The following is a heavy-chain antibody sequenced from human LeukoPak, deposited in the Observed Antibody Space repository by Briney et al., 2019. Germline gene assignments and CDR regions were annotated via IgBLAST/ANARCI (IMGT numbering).Heavy chain of an antibody. D-gene: IGHD3-22*01. J-gene: IGHJ3*02. CDR2: IKPDGTEK. CDR3: VRYYDPPVGDAFDI. Sequence: PRGCLRLSCVASGFTFGGDWMSWVRQAPGKGLEWVANIKPDGTEKYYVDSVKGRFTISRDNAKNSLYLQLNSLRAEDTAVYYCVRYYDPPVGDAFDIWGPGTMVTVSS. V-gene: IGHV3-7*01. CDR1: GFTFGGDW.